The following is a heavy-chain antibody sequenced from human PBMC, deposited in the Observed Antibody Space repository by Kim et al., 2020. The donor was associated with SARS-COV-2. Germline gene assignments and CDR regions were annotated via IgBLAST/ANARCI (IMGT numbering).Heavy chain of an antibody. CDR3: ARGRAGVVPAPVLGLGPYYDYYAMDV. Sequence: SETLSLTCAVYGGSFSDYNWSWIRQPPGKGLEWIGEINYSGSTNLSPSLKSRITISVDTSKSQFSLRLKSMTATDTAVYYCARGRAGVVPAPVLGLGPYYDYYAMDVWGRGTPVAVS. CDR2: INYSGST. V-gene: IGHV4-34*01. J-gene: IGHJ6*02. CDR1: GGSFSDYN. D-gene: IGHD2-2*02.